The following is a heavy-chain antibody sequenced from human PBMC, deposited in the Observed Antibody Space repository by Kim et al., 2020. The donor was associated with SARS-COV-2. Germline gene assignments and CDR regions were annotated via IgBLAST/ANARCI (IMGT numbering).Heavy chain of an antibody. CDR3: VKVRPEVGYDY. J-gene: IGHJ4*02. Sequence: GGSLRLSCAASGFTFSSYWMHWVRQVPGKGLVWVSRINSDGTTTNYADSMKGRFSISRDNAKNTLYLQMNSLRAEDTAVYYCVKVRPEVGYDYWGQGTLVTVSS. D-gene: IGHD1-26*01. CDR1: GFTFSSYW. CDR2: INSDGTTT. V-gene: IGHV3-74*01.